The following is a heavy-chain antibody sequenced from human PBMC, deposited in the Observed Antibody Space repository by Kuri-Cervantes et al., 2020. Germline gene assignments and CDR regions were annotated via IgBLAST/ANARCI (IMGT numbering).Heavy chain of an antibody. CDR2: IWYDGSNK. CDR3: ARGPWSRRQFDP. D-gene: IGHD2-8*01. CDR1: GCTFRNYG. Sequence: GESLKISCAASGCTFRNYGMHWVRQAPGKGLEWVAVIWYDGSNKYYADSVKGRFTISRDNSKNTLYLQMNSLRAEDTAVYYCARGPWSRRQFDPWGQGTLVTVSS. V-gene: IGHV3-33*01. J-gene: IGHJ5*02.